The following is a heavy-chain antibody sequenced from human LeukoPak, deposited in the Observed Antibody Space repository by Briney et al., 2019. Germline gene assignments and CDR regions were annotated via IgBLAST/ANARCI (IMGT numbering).Heavy chain of an antibody. CDR3: ARYQKYSSGSNGFDP. J-gene: IGHJ5*02. CDR1: GGSISSYY. V-gene: IGHV4-4*07. D-gene: IGHD6-19*01. Sequence: SEILSLTCTVSGGSISSYYWSWIRQPAGKGLEWIGPIYTSESTDYHPSLKSRVTMSVDTSKNQFSLKLSSVTAADTAVYYCARYQKYSSGSNGFDPWGQGTLVTVSS. CDR2: IYTSEST.